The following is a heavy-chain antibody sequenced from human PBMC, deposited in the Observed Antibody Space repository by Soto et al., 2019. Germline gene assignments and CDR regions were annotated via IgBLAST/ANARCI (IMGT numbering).Heavy chain of an antibody. CDR2: IIPIFGTA. Sequence: QVQLVQSGAEVKKPGSSVKVSCKASGGTFSSYAISWVRQAPGQGLEWMGGIIPIFGTANYAQKFQGRVTITADESTSTAYMELSSLRSEDTAVYYCARGVGEGYCSGGSCRKIYYYGMDVWGQGTTVTVSS. D-gene: IGHD2-15*01. CDR1: GGTFSSYA. J-gene: IGHJ6*02. CDR3: ARGVGEGYCSGGSCRKIYYYGMDV. V-gene: IGHV1-69*01.